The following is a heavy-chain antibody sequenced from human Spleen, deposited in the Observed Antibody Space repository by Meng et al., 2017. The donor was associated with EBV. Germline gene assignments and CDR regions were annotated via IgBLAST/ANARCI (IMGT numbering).Heavy chain of an antibody. Sequence: QVRLLQSGAEGKKPGSSVKVSCKASGSTFISYAIGWVRQAPGQGLEWMGEIIPIFGTTNYAQKFQGRVTITADESANTAYMELSSLRSEDTAVYYCVRERGATAVLGYWGQGTLVTVSS. CDR1: GSTFISYA. CDR2: IIPIFGTT. CDR3: VRERGATAVLGY. J-gene: IGHJ4*02. D-gene: IGHD1-26*01. V-gene: IGHV1-69*01.